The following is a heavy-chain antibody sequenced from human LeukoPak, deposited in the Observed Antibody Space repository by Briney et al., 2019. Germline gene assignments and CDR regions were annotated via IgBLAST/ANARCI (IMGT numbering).Heavy chain of an antibody. CDR2: IYYSGST. Sequence: SETLSLTCTVSGGTISSHYYWIWIRQPPGQGLEWIGSIYYSGSTYYNPSLKSRVTISVDTSRNQFSLKLSSLTAADTAVYYCARGSGGIGYFDYWGQGTLVTVSS. CDR3: ARGSGGIGYFDY. D-gene: IGHD3-10*01. CDR1: GGTISSHYY. V-gene: IGHV4-39*01. J-gene: IGHJ4*02.